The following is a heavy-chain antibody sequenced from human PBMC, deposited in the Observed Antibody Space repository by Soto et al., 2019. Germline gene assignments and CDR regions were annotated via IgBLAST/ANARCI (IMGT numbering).Heavy chain of an antibody. CDR1: GFIFSSHW. V-gene: IGHV3-74*01. D-gene: IGHD6-19*01. CDR3: AKGAGYSRGWLNWFDP. J-gene: IGHJ5*02. CDR2: INSDGSST. Sequence: GGSLRLSCEASGFIFSSHWMHWVRQSAEKGLVWVLRINSDGSSTALADSVKGWFTFSRDNSKNTLFLQVNSLRAEDTAVFYCAKGAGYSRGWLNWFDPWGQGTRVTVSS.